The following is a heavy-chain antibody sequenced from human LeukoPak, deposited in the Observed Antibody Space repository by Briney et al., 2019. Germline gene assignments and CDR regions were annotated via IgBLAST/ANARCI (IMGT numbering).Heavy chain of an antibody. CDR2: ISYDGSNK. J-gene: IGHJ4*02. V-gene: IGHV3-30*18. D-gene: IGHD3-22*01. CDR1: GFTFSSYG. Sequence: GRSLRLSCAASGFTFSSYGMHWVRQAPGKGLEWVAVISYDGSNKYYADSVKGRFTISRDNSKNTLYLQMNSLRAEDTAVYYCAKESDYYDSSGHFDYWGQGTLVTVSS. CDR3: AKESDYYDSSGHFDY.